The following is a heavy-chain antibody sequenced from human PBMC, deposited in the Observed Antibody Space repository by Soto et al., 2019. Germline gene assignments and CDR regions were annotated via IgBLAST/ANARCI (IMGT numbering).Heavy chain of an antibody. CDR3: ARAYSSSWYYLGKFDP. Sequence: NPGGSLRLSSAASGFTFSSYSMNWVRQAPGKGLEWVSSISSSSSYIYYADSVKGRFTISRDNAKNSLYLQMNSLRAEDTAVYYCARAYSSSWYYLGKFDPWGQGTLVTVSS. CDR1: GFTFSSYS. J-gene: IGHJ5*02. V-gene: IGHV3-21*01. D-gene: IGHD6-13*01. CDR2: ISSSSSYI.